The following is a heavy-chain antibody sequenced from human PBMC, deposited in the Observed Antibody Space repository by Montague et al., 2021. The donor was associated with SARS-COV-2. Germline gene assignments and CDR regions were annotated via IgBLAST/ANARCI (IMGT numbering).Heavy chain of an antibody. CDR3: ARALVPEEWLFGGDYYYYMDV. D-gene: IGHD3-3*01. CDR1: GGSISSYY. V-gene: IGHV4-59*01. J-gene: IGHJ6*03. Sequence: SETLSLTCTVSGGSISSYYWSWIRQPPGKGLEWIGYIYYSGITNYNPSLKSRVTISVDTSKNQFSLKLSSVTAADTAVYYCARALVPEEWLFGGDYYYYMDVWGKGTTVTVSS. CDR2: IYYSGIT.